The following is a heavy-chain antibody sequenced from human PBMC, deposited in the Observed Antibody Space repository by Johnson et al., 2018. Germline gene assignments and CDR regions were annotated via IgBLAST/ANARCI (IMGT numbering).Heavy chain of an antibody. CDR1: GFTFSSYD. Sequence: EVQLVETGGGLVQPGGSLRLSCAVSGFTFSSYDMSWVRQSPGKGLEWVSGISGSGGSTYYADSVKGRFTISRDNSKNTLYLQRNSLRVEDTAVYYCAKRGWGEGYNIGGDVGGKGTTVTVSS. CDR3: AKRGWGEGYNIGGDV. CDR2: ISGSGGST. V-gene: IGHV3-23*04. D-gene: IGHD5-24*01. J-gene: IGHJ6*04.